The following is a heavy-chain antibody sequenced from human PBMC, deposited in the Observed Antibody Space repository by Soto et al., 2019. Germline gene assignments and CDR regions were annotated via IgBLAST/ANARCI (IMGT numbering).Heavy chain of an antibody. V-gene: IGHV4-39*01. J-gene: IGHJ4*02. D-gene: IGHD2-8*01. CDR1: GGSITNSDGYY. Sequence: QLHLQESGPGLVKPSETLSLTCTVSGGSITNSDGYYWAWVRQPPGKGLLWIGSIYYNGNTYYHPSLKSRVTISVDTSKNQFSLRLGSVTVADSAVYYCARHAYNGYHQFWSQGTLVTVSS. CDR2: IYYNGNT. CDR3: ARHAYNGYHQF.